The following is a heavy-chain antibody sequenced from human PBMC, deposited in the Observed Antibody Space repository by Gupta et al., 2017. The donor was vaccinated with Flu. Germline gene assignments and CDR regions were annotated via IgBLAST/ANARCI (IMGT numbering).Heavy chain of an antibody. V-gene: IGHV1-46*01. CDR2: INPSGGST. D-gene: IGHD3-10*01. CDR3: ARAVGYYGSGSYYYYYYMDV. Sequence: VRQAPGQGLEWMGIINPSGGSTSYAQKFQGRVTMTRDTSTSTVYMELSSLRSEDTAVYYCARAVGYYGSGSYYYYYYMDVWGKGTTVTVSS. J-gene: IGHJ6*03.